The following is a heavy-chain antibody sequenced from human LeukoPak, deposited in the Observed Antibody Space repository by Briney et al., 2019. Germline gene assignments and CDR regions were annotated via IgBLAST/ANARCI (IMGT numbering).Heavy chain of an antibody. D-gene: IGHD1-26*01. CDR3: ARMELPLAVSY. CDR1: SGSISSSSYY. J-gene: IGHJ4*02. V-gene: IGHV4-39*07. CDR2: IYYSGST. Sequence: PSETLSLTCTVSSGSISSSSYYWGWIRQPPGKGLEWIGGIYYSGSTYYNPSLKSRVTISVDTSKNQFSLKLSSVTAADTAVYYCARMELPLAVSYWGQGTLVTVSS.